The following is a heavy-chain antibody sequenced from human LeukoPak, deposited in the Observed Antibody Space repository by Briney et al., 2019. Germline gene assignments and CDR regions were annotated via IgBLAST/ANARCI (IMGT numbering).Heavy chain of an antibody. J-gene: IGHJ1*01. CDR2: IYYSGST. V-gene: IGHV4-59*11. CDR3: ARESDFSGRYFQH. CDR1: GGSISSHY. D-gene: IGHD3-10*01. Sequence: SETLSLTCTVSGGSISSHYWSWIRQPPGKGLEGIGYIYYSGSTNFNPSLKSRVTISVDTFQNQVSLKLSSVTSADTAGNYFARESDFSGRYFQHWGQGTLVSVSS.